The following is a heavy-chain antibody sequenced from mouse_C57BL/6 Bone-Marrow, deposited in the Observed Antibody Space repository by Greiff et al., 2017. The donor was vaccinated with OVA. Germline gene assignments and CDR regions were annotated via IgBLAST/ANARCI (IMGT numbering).Heavy chain of an antibody. CDR3: ARNPVTVYFDY. Sequence: VQLQQSGAELVKPGASVKLSCKASGYTFTSYWMQWVKQRPGQGLEWIGEIDPSDSYTNYNQKFKGKATLTVDTSSSTAYMQLSSLTSEDSAVYYCARNPVTVYFDYWGQGTTLTVSS. CDR1: GYTFTSYW. V-gene: IGHV1-50*01. CDR2: IDPSDSYT. D-gene: IGHD2-1*01. J-gene: IGHJ2*01.